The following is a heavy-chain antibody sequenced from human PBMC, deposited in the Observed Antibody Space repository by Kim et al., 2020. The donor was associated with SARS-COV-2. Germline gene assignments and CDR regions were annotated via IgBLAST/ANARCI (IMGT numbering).Heavy chain of an antibody. CDR3: ARERSGSYYLFDY. D-gene: IGHD1-26*01. J-gene: IGHJ4*02. V-gene: IGHV6-1*01. Sequence: YAVSVKSRITSHPDTSTNQFSLQLNSVTPEDTAVYYCARERSGSYYLFDYWGQGTLVTVSS.